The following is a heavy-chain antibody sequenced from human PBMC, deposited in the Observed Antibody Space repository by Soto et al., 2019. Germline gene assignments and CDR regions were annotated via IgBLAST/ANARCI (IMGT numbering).Heavy chain of an antibody. CDR2: IYYSGST. Sequence: QVQLQESGPGLVKPSETLSLTCTVSGGSISSYYWSWIRQPPGKGLEWIWYIYYSGSTNYNPSLKSRVTISVDTSKNQFSLKLSSVTAADTAVYYCARRKYYYDSSGAGSWFDPWGQGTLVTVSS. J-gene: IGHJ5*02. CDR1: GGSISSYY. CDR3: ARRKYYYDSSGAGSWFDP. D-gene: IGHD3-22*01. V-gene: IGHV4-59*08.